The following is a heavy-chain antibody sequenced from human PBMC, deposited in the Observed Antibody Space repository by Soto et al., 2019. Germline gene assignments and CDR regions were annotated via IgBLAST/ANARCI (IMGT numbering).Heavy chain of an antibody. J-gene: IGHJ3*02. D-gene: IGHD3-3*01. CDR3: ARDLTAYDFWSGYSGQDAFDI. Sequence: EVQLVESGGGLVQPGGSLRLSCAASGFTFSSYWMTWVRQAPGKGLEWVANIKKDGSEKYYVDSVKGRFTISRDNAKNSLYLQMNSLRAEDTAVYYCARDLTAYDFWSGYSGQDAFDIWGQGTMVTVSS. V-gene: IGHV3-7*01. CDR1: GFTFSSYW. CDR2: IKKDGSEK.